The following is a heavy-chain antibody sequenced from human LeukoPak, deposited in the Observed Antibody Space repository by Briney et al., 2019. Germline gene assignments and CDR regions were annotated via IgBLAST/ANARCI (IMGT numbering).Heavy chain of an antibody. J-gene: IGHJ2*01. CDR1: GYTFTSYY. V-gene: IGHV1-46*01. CDR3: ARYSDYGASGWYFDL. D-gene: IGHD4-17*01. Sequence: ASVKVSCKASGYTFTSYYMHWVRQAPGQGLEWMGIFNPSGGSTSYAQKFQGRVTMTRDTSTSTVYMELSSLRSEDTAVYYCARYSDYGASGWYFDLWGRGTLVTVSS. CDR2: FNPSGGST.